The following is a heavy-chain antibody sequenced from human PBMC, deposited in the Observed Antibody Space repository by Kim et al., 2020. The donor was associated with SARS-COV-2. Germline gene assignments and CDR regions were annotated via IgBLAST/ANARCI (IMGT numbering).Heavy chain of an antibody. V-gene: IGHV4-39*01. J-gene: IGHJ4*02. CDR3: ARLTYSSSWYTGFDY. D-gene: IGHD6-13*01. Sequence: PSLKGRVTISVDTSKNQFSLKLSSVTAADTAVYYCARLTYSSSWYTGFDYWGQGTLVTVSS.